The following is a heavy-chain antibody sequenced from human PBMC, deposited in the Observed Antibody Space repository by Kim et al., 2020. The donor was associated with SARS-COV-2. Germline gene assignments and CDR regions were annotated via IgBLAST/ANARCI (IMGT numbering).Heavy chain of an antibody. V-gene: IGHV3-11*01. Sequence: GGSLRLSCAASGFTFTDYYMSWIRQAPGKGLEWVSYISNSGSSIYYTDSVKGRFTISRDNAKNSLYLQMNSLRAEDTAVYYCARGHSYDSNGYDLFDYWGQGTLVTVSS. CDR1: GFTFTDYY. D-gene: IGHD3-22*01. CDR2: ISNSGSSI. CDR3: ARGHSYDSNGYDLFDY. J-gene: IGHJ4*02.